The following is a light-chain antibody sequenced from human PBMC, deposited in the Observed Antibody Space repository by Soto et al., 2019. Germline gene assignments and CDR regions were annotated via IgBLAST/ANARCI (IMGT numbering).Light chain of an antibody. Sequence: EVVLTQSPVTLSLSPGETATLSCRASQSVSSYLALYQQKPGQAPRLLIYDVSNRATGIPARFSGSGSGTDFTLTISSLEPEDFAVYYCQQRNYRQVTFGQGTRLEIK. J-gene: IGKJ5*01. V-gene: IGKV3-11*01. CDR3: QQRNYRQVT. CDR1: QSVSSY. CDR2: DVS.